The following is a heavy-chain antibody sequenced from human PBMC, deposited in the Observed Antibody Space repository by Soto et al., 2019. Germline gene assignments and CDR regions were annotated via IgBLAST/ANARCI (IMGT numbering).Heavy chain of an antibody. V-gene: IGHV3-30*18. CDR2: IAYDGSNK. Sequence: QVQLVESGGGVVQPGRSLRLSCAASGFTFSSHGMHWVRQAPGKGLDWVAVIAYDGSNKYYGDSVKGRFTIYRDKSKNTLYLQMNSLRAEDTAVYYCAKDKGYCSSTTCRAGGTYYYYALDFWGQGTTVTVSS. J-gene: IGHJ6*02. D-gene: IGHD2-2*01. CDR1: GFTFSSHG. CDR3: AKDKGYCSSTTCRAGGTYYYYALDF.